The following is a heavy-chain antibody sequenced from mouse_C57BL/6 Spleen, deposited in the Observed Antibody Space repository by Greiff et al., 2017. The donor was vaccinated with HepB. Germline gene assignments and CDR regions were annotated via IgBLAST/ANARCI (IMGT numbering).Heavy chain of an antibody. CDR1: GYSFTDYN. CDR3: ARAGRVYYDYDRGVYFDY. V-gene: IGHV1-39*01. J-gene: IGHJ2*01. D-gene: IGHD2-4*01. CDR2: INPNYGTT. Sequence: EVQLQQSGPELVKPGASVKISCKASGYSFTDYNMNWVKQSNGKSLEWIGVINPNYGTTSYNQKFKGKATLTVDQSSSTAYMQLNSLTSEDSAVYYCARAGRVYYDYDRGVYFDYWGQGTTLTVSS.